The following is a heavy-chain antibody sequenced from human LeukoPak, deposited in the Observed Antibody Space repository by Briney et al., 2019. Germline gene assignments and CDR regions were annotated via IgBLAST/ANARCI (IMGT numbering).Heavy chain of an antibody. CDR2: IIPIFGTA. CDR3: ARVLTPSGYYGYYYYYMDV. Sequence: SVKVSCRASGGTFSSYAISSVRQAPGQGLEWMGGIIPIFGTANYAQKFQGRVTITADESTSTAYMELSSLRSEDTAVYYCARVLTPSGYYGYYYYYMDVWGKGTTVTVSS. V-gene: IGHV1-69*13. J-gene: IGHJ6*03. CDR1: GGTFSSYA. D-gene: IGHD3-22*01.